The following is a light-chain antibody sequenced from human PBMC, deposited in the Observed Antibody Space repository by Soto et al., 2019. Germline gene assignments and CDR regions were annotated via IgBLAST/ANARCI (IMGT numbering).Light chain of an antibody. J-gene: IGKJ1*01. CDR2: ASS. V-gene: IGKV3-20*01. Sequence: PGARATFSCRASQSVASIYLAGYQQKFGQAPRRLIYASSNWAAGLPHRFSGSGSGTDFTITISRLEPEESAVYFCQKDRSSPRTFGQGTKVEI. CDR1: QSVASIY. CDR3: QKDRSSPRT.